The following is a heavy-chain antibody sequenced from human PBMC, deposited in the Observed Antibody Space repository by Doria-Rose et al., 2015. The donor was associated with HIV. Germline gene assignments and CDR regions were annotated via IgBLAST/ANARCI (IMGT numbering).Heavy chain of an antibody. J-gene: IGHJ4*02. CDR3: ARVLSGTYDY. D-gene: IGHD1-26*01. CDR2: IVYTGST. Sequence: QVQLQESGPGLVKPSETLSLTCSVSGGSISHYYWSWIRQPPGKGLEYIGDIVYTGSTNYSPSLKSRVSISIDTSKNMFSLRLSSVTAADTPVYYCARVLSGTYDYWGQGTLVTVSS. CDR1: GGSISHYY. V-gene: IGHV4-59*01.